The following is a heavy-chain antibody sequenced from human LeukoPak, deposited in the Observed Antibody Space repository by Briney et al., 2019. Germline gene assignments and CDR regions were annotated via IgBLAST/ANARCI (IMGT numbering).Heavy chain of an antibody. CDR1: GFTFSGSA. Sequence: GGSLRLSCAASGFTFSGSAMHWVRQASGKGLEWVGRIRSKANSYATAYAASVKGRFTISRDNSKNTLYLLMNSLRAEDTAVYCCVKEGYGTTWNADFDYWGQGTLVTVSS. J-gene: IGHJ4*02. V-gene: IGHV3-73*01. D-gene: IGHD6-13*01. CDR3: VKEGYGTTWNADFDY. CDR2: IRSKANSYAT.